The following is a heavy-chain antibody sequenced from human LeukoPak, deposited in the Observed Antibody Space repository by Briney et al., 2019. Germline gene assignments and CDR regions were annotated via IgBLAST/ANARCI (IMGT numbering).Heavy chain of an antibody. V-gene: IGHV1-2*02. CDR1: GYAFTGYY. CDR3: ARAWVITPDFDY. CDR2: INPNSGGT. Sequence: ASVKVSCKASGYAFTGYYMHWVRQAPGQGLEWMGWINPNSGGTNYAQKFQGRVTMTRDTSISTAYMELSRLRSDDTAVYYCARAWVITPDFDYWGQGTLVTVSS. D-gene: IGHD3-22*01. J-gene: IGHJ4*02.